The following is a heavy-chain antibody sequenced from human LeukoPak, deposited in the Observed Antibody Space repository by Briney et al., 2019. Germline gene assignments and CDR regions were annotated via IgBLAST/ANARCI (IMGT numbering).Heavy chain of an antibody. Sequence: SETLSLTCTVSGGDSINSYFWTWVRQPAGKGLGWIGRLYTSGITNYSPSLKSRVTMSIDTSKNQISLNLTSVTAADTAMYYCARETSTTYDRAIDIWGQGTMVTVSS. CDR1: GGDSINSYF. CDR2: LYTSGIT. CDR3: ARETSTTYDRAIDI. D-gene: IGHD1-26*01. V-gene: IGHV4-4*07. J-gene: IGHJ3*02.